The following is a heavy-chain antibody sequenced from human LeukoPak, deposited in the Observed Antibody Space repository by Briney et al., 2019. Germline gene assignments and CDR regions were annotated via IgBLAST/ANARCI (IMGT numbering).Heavy chain of an antibody. D-gene: IGHD3-22*01. J-gene: IGHJ4*02. V-gene: IGHV4-59*01. Sequence: PSETLSLTCAVYGGSFSGYYWSWIRQPPGKGLEWIGYIYYSGTTSYNPSLKSRVTISVDTSKNQFSLKVNSVTAADAAVYYCARGQFYHDSTGYSDWGQGTLVTVSS. CDR3: ARGQFYHDSTGYSD. CDR1: GGSFSGYY. CDR2: IYYSGTT.